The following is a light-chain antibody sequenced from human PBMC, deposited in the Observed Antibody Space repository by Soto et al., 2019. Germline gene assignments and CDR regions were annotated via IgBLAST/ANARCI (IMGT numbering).Light chain of an antibody. CDR1: SSDVGGYNY. Sequence: QSVLTQPPSASGSPGQSVTISCTGTSSDVGGYNYVSWYQQHPGKAPKLMISEVSKRPSGVPDRFSGSKSANTASLTVSGLEAEDEADYYCSSYTGSDTWVFGGGTKLTVL. CDR2: EVS. J-gene: IGLJ3*02. CDR3: SSYTGSDTWV. V-gene: IGLV2-8*01.